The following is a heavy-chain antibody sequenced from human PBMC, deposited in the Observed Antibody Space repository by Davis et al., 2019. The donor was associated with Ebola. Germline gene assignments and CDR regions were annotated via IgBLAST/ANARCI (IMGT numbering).Heavy chain of an antibody. CDR2: ISSSSSYI. J-gene: IGHJ4*02. V-gene: IGHV3-21*04. D-gene: IGHD2-15*01. Sequence: GESLKISCAASGFTFSSYWMSWVRQAPGKGLEWVSSISSSSSYIYYADSVKGRFTISRDNAKNSLYLQMNSLRAEDTAVYYCARSRGYCSGGSCYPYDCWGQGTLVTVSS. CDR1: GFTFSSYW. CDR3: ARSRGYCSGGSCYPYDC.